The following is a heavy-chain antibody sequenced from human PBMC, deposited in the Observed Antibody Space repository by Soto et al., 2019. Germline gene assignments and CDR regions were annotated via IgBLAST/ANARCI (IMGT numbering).Heavy chain of an antibody. CDR2: ISGSGGDT. CDR1: GFTFSSYA. V-gene: IGHV3-23*01. CDR3: AKRSSGYYYPFDY. D-gene: IGHD3-22*01. Sequence: EVQVLESGGGLVQPGGSLRLSCAASGFTFSSYAMSWVRQAPGKGLEWVSSISGSGGDTHYADSVKGRFTISRDNSKNTLYLQMNSLRDADTAVYYCAKRSSGYYYPFDYWGQGTLVTVSS. J-gene: IGHJ4*02.